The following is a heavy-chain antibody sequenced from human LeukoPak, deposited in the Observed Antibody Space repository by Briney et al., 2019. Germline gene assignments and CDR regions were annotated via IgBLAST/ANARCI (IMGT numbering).Heavy chain of an antibody. CDR3: ATWSNAWEFDY. CDR1: GFSFSSSW. Sequence: GGSLRLSCAASGFSFSSSWMAWVRQAPGKGLEWVAHINEDGSDKYYVDSVTGRFSISRDNTKNSLYLRMSSLRAEDTAVYYCATWSNAWEFDYWGQGTLVSVSS. CDR2: INEDGSDK. V-gene: IGHV3-7*05. D-gene: IGHD1-26*01. J-gene: IGHJ4*02.